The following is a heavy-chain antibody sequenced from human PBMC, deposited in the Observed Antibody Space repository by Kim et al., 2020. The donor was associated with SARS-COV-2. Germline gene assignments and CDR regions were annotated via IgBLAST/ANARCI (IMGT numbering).Heavy chain of an antibody. CDR1: GFTFSGSA. V-gene: IGHV3-73*01. D-gene: IGHD3-10*01. CDR3: TRPPITMVRDYDMDV. J-gene: IGHJ6*02. Sequence: GGSLRLSCAASGFTFSGSAMHWVRQASGKGLEWVGRIRSKANSYATAYAASVKGRFTISRDDSKNTAYLQMNSLKTEDTAVYYCTRPPITMVRDYDMDVWGQGTTVTVSS. CDR2: IRSKANSYAT.